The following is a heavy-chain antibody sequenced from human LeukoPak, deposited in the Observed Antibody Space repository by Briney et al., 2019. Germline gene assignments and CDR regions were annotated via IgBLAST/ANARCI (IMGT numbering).Heavy chain of an antibody. D-gene: IGHD2-21*01. V-gene: IGHV1-2*02. CDR1: GYTFTGYY. J-gene: IGHJ3*02. CDR2: INPNSGST. CDR3: ARDLPVWDAFDI. Sequence: SSVNVSCKASGYTFTGYYMHWVRPAPGQGLDWMGWINPNSGSTTYAQNFQGRVTLTRDTSINTAYMELSRLKSDDTAVYYCARDLPVWDAFDIWGQGTMVTVSS.